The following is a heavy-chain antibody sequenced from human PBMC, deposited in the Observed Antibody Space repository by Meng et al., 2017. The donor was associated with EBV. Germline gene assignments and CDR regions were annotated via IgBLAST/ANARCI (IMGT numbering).Heavy chain of an antibody. CDR3: ASESGRGFTPDY. CDR2: LIPMVGAP. V-gene: IGHV1-69*01. CDR1: GGHFRRDA. J-gene: IGHJ4*02. Sequence: QGQVLQSGGEVKKPGSSVKGSCRTSGGHFRRDAVSWVRQAPGQGLEWMGGLIPMVGAPHYAQKFQGRVTIIADESTSTHSMELNSLRSEDTAMYYCASESGRGFTPDYWGQGTLVTVSS. D-gene: IGHD3-10*01.